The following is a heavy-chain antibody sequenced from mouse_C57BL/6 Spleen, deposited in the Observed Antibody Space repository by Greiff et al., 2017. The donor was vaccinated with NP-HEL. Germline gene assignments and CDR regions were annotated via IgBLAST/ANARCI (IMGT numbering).Heavy chain of an antibody. Sequence: QVQLQQPGAELVKPGASVKLSCKASGYTFTSYWMHWVKQRPGQGLEWIGMIHPNSGSTNYNEKFKSKATLTVDKSSSTAYMQLSSLTSEDSAVYHCARDYGKRDFDYWGQGTTLTVSS. J-gene: IGHJ2*01. D-gene: IGHD2-1*01. CDR2: IHPNSGST. CDR3: ARDYGKRDFDY. V-gene: IGHV1-64*01. CDR1: GYTFTSYW.